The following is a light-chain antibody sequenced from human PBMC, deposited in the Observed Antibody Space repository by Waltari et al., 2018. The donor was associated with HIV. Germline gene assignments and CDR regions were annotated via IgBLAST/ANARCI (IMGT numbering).Light chain of an antibody. CDR3: CSYAGSSSSVV. Sequence: QSALPQPAAVSGSPGQPITITSTGTTSDVGSYNLVPWYQQHPGKAPKLIIYEVSQRPSGVSDRFSGSKSGNTASLTISGLQAADEADYHCCSYAGSSSSVVFGGGTKVTVL. V-gene: IGLV2-23*02. J-gene: IGLJ2*01. CDR2: EVS. CDR1: TSDVGSYNL.